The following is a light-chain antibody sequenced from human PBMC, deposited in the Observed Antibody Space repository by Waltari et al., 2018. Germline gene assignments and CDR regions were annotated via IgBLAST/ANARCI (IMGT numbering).Light chain of an antibody. V-gene: IGKV1-39*01. Sequence: DIQMTQSPSSLSASVGDRVTITCRASQTIRTHLNWYQQKPGKAPKLLIYGAFSLQSGVPSRFSGSGSGTDFTFTITSLQPEDFATYYCQQSYSSPPWTFGQGTEVEIK. CDR3: QQSYSSPPWT. CDR1: QTIRTH. J-gene: IGKJ1*01. CDR2: GAF.